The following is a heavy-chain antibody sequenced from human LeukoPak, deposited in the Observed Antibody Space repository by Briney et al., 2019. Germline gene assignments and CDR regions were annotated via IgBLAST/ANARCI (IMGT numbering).Heavy chain of an antibody. V-gene: IGHV4-38-2*02. J-gene: IGHJ3*02. Sequence: SETLSLTCTVSGYSISSGYYWGWIRQPPGKGLEWIGSIYHSGSTYYNPSLKSRVTISVDTSKNQFSLKLSSVTAADTAVYYCARETGEQGAFDIWGQGTMVTVSS. D-gene: IGHD7-27*01. CDR2: IYHSGST. CDR3: ARETGEQGAFDI. CDR1: GYSISSGYY.